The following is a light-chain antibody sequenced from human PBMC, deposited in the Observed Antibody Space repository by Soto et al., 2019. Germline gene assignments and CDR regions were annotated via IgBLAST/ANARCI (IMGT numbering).Light chain of an antibody. CDR3: KQYGSSGT. CDR2: GAS. Sequence: EIVLTQSPGTLSFSPGERATLSCRASQSVSSNLAWYQQKPGQAPRLLIYGASNRATGIQDRFSGSGSGTEFTLTIRRLEPEDFAVYYCKQYGSSGTCGQGTKVDIK. J-gene: IGKJ1*01. V-gene: IGKV3-20*01. CDR1: QSVSSN.